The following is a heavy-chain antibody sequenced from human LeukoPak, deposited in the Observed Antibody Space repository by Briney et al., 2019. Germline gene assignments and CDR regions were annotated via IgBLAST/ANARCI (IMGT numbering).Heavy chain of an antibody. D-gene: IGHD3-10*01. J-gene: IGHJ4*02. CDR2: INHSGST. CDR1: GGSFSGYY. Sequence: PSETLSLTCAVYGGSFSGYYWSWIRQPPGKGLEWIGEINHSGSTNYNPSLKSRVTISVDTSKNQFSLKLSSVTAADTAVYYCARAWGRYYYGSGSYRFDYWGQGTLVTVSS. CDR3: ARAWGRYYYGSGSYRFDY. V-gene: IGHV4-34*01.